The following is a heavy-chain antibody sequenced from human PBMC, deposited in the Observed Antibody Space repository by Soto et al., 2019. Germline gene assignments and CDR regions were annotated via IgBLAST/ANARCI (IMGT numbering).Heavy chain of an antibody. V-gene: IGHV4-34*01. Sequence: PSETLSLTCAVYGGSFSGYYWSWIRQPPGKGLEWIGEINHSGSTNYNPSLKSRVTISVDTSKNQFSLKLSSVTAADTAVYYCARRKHHPAEWLTTRWYYFDYWGQGTLVTVSS. CDR2: INHSGST. CDR1: GGSFSGYY. CDR3: ARRKHHPAEWLTTRWYYFDY. D-gene: IGHD3-3*01. J-gene: IGHJ4*02.